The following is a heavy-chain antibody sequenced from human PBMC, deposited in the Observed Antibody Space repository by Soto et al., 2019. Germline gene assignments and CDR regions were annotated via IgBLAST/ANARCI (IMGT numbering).Heavy chain of an antibody. D-gene: IGHD6-13*01. V-gene: IGHV4-59*08. J-gene: IGHJ3*02. Sequence: SETLSLTCTVSGGSISSYYWSWIRQPPGKGLEWIGYIYYSGSTNYNPSLKSRVTISVDTSKNQFSLKLSSVTAADTAVYYCARHGIAAAPDNDALDIWGQGTMVTVSS. CDR3: ARHGIAAAPDNDALDI. CDR2: IYYSGST. CDR1: GGSISSYY.